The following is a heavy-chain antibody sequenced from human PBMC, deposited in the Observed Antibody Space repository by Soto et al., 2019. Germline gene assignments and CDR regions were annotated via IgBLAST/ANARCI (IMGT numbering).Heavy chain of an antibody. CDR3: ARVNDYVWGSYRSHCDY. CDR2: INAGNGNT. Sequence: ASVKVSCKASGYTSTSYAMHWVRQAPGQRLEWMGWINAGNGNTKYSQKFQGRVTITRDTSASTAYMELSSLRSEDTAVYYCARVNDYVWGSYRSHCDYWGQGTLVTVSS. D-gene: IGHD3-16*02. J-gene: IGHJ4*02. V-gene: IGHV1-3*01. CDR1: GYTSTSYA.